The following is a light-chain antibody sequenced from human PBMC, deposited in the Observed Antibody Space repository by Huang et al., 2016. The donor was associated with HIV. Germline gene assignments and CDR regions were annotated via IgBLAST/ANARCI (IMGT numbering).Light chain of an antibody. CDR2: GAS. CDR1: QGISTS. V-gene: IGKV1-9*01. CDR3: QQLRSYPLT. Sequence: IQLTQSPSSLSASIGDRVTITCRASQGISTSLAWYQQKPVKAPNLLIFGASSLRSGFPSRVSGSRSGTVFTLSISSLQPEDFATYFCQQLRSYPLTFGGGTKVEIK. J-gene: IGKJ4*01.